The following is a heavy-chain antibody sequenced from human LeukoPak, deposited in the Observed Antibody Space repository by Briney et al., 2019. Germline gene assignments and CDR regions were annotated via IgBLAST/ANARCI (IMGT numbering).Heavy chain of an antibody. D-gene: IGHD3-9*01. Sequence: GGSLRLSCAASGFTFSSYWMSWVRQAPGKGLEWVANIKQDGSEKYYVDSVKGRFTISRDNAKNSLYLQMNSLRAEDTAVYYCARGSLRYFDWLLSYYGMDVWGQGTTVTVSS. CDR3: ARGSLRYFDWLLSYYGMDV. V-gene: IGHV3-7*03. J-gene: IGHJ6*02. CDR1: GFTFSSYW. CDR2: IKQDGSEK.